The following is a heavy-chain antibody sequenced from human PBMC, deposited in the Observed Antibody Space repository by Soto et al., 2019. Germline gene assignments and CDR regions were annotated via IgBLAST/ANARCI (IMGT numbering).Heavy chain of an antibody. CDR3: AKAPYYDFWSGSWFDP. D-gene: IGHD3-3*01. J-gene: IGHJ5*02. CDR2: ISYDGSNK. V-gene: IGHV3-30*18. Sequence: QVQLVESGGGVVQPGRSLRLSCAASGFTFSSYGMHWVRQALGKGLEWVAVISYDGSNKYYADSVKGRFTISRDNSKNTLYLQMNSLRAEDTAVNYCAKAPYYDFWSGSWFDPWGQGTLVTVSS. CDR1: GFTFSSYG.